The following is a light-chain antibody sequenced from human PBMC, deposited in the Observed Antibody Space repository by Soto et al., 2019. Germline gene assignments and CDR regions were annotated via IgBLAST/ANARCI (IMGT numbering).Light chain of an antibody. CDR3: TSYTSDSSVI. V-gene: IGLV2-14*03. Sequence: QSALTQPASVSGSAGRSVTISCTGASSDIGGYRYVSWYQQRPGKAPKLMIYDVTNRPSGVSNRFSGSKSGNTASLTISGLQAEDAADYYCTSYTSDSSVIFGGGTKLTVL. J-gene: IGLJ2*01. CDR1: SSDIGGYRY. CDR2: DVT.